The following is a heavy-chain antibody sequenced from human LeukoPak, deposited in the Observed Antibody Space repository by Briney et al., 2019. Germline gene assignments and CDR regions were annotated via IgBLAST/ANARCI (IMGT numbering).Heavy chain of an antibody. D-gene: IGHD6-13*01. V-gene: IGHV3-48*03. CDR1: GFTFSRYE. CDR3: ASLMEQLAQSGDY. Sequence: GGSLRLSCAASGFTFSRYEMNWVRQAPGKGLELVSYISSGGRTTYYADSVKGRFTISRDNAKNSLYLKMNSLRAEDTAVYYCASLMEQLAQSGDYWGQGTLVTVSS. CDR2: ISSGGRTT. J-gene: IGHJ4*02.